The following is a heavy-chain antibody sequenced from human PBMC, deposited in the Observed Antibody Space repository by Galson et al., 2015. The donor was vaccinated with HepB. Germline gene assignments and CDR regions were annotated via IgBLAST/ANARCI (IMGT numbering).Heavy chain of an antibody. J-gene: IGHJ5*02. Sequence: SVKVSCKASGSTFTSYDINWVRQATGQGLEWMGWMNPNSDNTGYAQKFQGRVTMTRNTFISTAYMELRSLKPEDTAIYYCARVDISVAGGRRFDPWGQGTLVTVSS. D-gene: IGHD6-19*01. V-gene: IGHV1-8*01. CDR1: GSTFTSYD. CDR2: MNPNSDNT. CDR3: ARVDISVAGGRRFDP.